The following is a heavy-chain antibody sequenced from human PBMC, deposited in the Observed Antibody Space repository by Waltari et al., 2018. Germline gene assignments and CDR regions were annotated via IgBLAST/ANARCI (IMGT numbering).Heavy chain of an antibody. J-gene: IGHJ4*02. V-gene: IGHV4-59*01. D-gene: IGHD3-22*01. CDR2: IYYSGST. Sequence: QVQLQESGPGLVKPSETLSLTCTVSGGSISSYYWSWIRQPPGKGLEWIGYIYYSGSTNYNPSLKSRVTISVDTSKNQFSLKLSSVTAADTAVYYCARARDSSGYYLGYWGQGTLVTVSS. CDR1: GGSISSYY. CDR3: ARARDSSGYYLGY.